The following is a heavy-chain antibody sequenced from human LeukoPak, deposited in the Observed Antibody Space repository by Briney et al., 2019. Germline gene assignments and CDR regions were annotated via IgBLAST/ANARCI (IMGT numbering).Heavy chain of an antibody. CDR2: ISYDGSNK. CDR3: VGTIAYRGSEY. V-gene: IGHV3-30*03. D-gene: IGHD1-7*01. J-gene: IGHJ4*02. Sequence: PGRSLRLSCAASGFTFSSYGMHWVRQAPGKGLEWVAVISYDGSNKYYADSVKGRFTISRDNSKNTLYLQMNSLRAEDTAVYYCVGTIAYRGSEYWGQGALVTVSS. CDR1: GFTFSSYG.